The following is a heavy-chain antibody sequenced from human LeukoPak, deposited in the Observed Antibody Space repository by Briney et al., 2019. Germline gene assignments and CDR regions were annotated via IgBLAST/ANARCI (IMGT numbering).Heavy chain of an antibody. V-gene: IGHV3-21*01. J-gene: IGHJ2*01. Sequence: GGSLRLSCAASGFTFSSYSMNWVRQAPGKGLEWVSSISSSSSYIYYADSVKGRFTIPRGNAKNSLYLQMNSLRAEDTAVYYCARDSVAVAPSWYFDLWGRGTLVTVSS. CDR3: ARDSVAVAPSWYFDL. D-gene: IGHD6-19*01. CDR2: ISSSSSYI. CDR1: GFTFSSYS.